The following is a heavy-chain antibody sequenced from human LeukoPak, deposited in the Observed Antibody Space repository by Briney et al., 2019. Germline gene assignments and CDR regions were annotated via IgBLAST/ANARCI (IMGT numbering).Heavy chain of an antibody. D-gene: IGHD3-10*01. Sequence: SETLSLTCAVYGGSFSGYYWSWIRQPPGKGLEWIGEINHSGSTNYNPSLKSRVTISVDTSKNQFSLELSSVTAADTAVYYCARGRVTMVRGSALGYWGQGTLVTVSS. CDR2: INHSGST. CDR3: ARGRVTMVRGSALGY. J-gene: IGHJ4*02. V-gene: IGHV4-34*01. CDR1: GGSFSGYY.